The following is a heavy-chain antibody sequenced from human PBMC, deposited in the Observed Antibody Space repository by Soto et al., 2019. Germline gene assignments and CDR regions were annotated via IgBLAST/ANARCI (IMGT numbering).Heavy chain of an antibody. CDR1: GVSLDNYY. Sequence: SETLSLTCAVYGVSLDNYYWNWFRQSPERGLEWIGEVYPSGGTNYNPPLEGRVTISADTSKNQFSLRLSSVTAADTAVYFCAKSTVTGALDYWGQGTLVTVSS. D-gene: IGHD4-17*01. CDR3: AKSTVTGALDY. CDR2: VYPSGGT. V-gene: IGHV4-34*01. J-gene: IGHJ4*02.